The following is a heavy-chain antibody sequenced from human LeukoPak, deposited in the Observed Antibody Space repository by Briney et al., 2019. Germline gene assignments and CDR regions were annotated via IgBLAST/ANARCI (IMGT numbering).Heavy chain of an antibody. CDR3: ARGGGSGYYYYGMDV. Sequence: GGSLRLSCAASGFTFSSYSVNWVRQAPGKGLEWVSSISSSSSYIYYADSVKGRFTISRDNAKNSLYLQMNSLRAEDTAVYYCARGGGSGYYYYGMDVWGQGTTVTVSS. CDR1: GFTFSSYS. V-gene: IGHV3-21*01. D-gene: IGHD3-10*01. CDR2: ISSSSSYI. J-gene: IGHJ6*02.